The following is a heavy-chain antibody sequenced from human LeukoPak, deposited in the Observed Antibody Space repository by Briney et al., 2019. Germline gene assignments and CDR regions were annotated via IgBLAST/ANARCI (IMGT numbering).Heavy chain of an antibody. D-gene: IGHD5-24*01. V-gene: IGHV4-34*01. J-gene: IGHJ4*02. CDR2: ISHSGST. Sequence: TSETLSLTCAVYGGSFSGYYWSWIRQPPGKGLEWIGEISHSGSTNYNPSLKSRVTISVDTSKNQFSLKLSSVTAADTAVYYCARALKMATTPFDYWGQGTLVIVSS. CDR1: GGSFSGYY. CDR3: ARALKMATTPFDY.